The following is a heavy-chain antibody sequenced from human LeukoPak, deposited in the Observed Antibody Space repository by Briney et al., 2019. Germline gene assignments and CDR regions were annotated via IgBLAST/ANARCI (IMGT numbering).Heavy chain of an antibody. D-gene: IGHD5-24*01. J-gene: IGHJ4*02. CDR1: GYSFTNYW. Sequence: GESLKISCKGSGYSFTNYWIGWVRQMSGKGLEWMGIIYPDDSDTRQSPSFQGQVTMSADKSISTAYLQWSSLEASDTATYYYARLAKARRDGYNFGFDSWGQGTLVTVSS. CDR2: IYPDDSDT. CDR3: ARLAKARRDGYNFGFDS. V-gene: IGHV5-51*01.